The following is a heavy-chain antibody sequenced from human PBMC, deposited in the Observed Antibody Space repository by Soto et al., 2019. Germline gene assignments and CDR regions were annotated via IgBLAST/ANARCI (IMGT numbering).Heavy chain of an antibody. V-gene: IGHV2-5*02. CDR1: GFSLNTGGLG. D-gene: IGHD2-21*02. CDR3: AHSRCGGDCLRSYSSHDYYGMDV. J-gene: IGHJ6*02. Sequence: QITLKESGPTLVKPTQTLTLTCTFSGFSLNTGGLGVGWIRQPPGKALEWLALIYWDGDKRYSPSLKSRLSITQDTSPNPVVLTMTNMDPVDTATYYCAHSRCGGDCLRSYSSHDYYGMDVWGQGTTVTVSS. CDR2: IYWDGDK.